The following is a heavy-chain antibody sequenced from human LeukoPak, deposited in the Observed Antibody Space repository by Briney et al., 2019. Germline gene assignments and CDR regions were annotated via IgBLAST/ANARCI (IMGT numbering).Heavy chain of an antibody. CDR1: GGTFSSYA. Sequence: SVKVSCKASGGTFSSYAISWVRQAPGQGLEWMGGIIPIFGTANYAQKFQGRVTITADESTSTAYMELSSLRSEDTAVYYCARMAPPGGYSSFDDYWGQGTLVTVSS. J-gene: IGHJ4*02. V-gene: IGHV1-69*13. CDR2: IIPIFGTA. D-gene: IGHD5-12*01. CDR3: ARMAPPGGYSSFDDY.